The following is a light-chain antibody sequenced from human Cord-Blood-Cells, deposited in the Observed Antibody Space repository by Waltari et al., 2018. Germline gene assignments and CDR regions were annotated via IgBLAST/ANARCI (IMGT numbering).Light chain of an antibody. Sequence: QSALTQPASVSGSPGQSITISCTGTSSDVGSYNIVSWYQQHPGKAPKLMIYEGSKRPSGVSNRFSGSKFGNTASLTISGLQAEDEADYYCCSYAGSSTFYVFGTGTKVTVL. CDR1: SSDVGSYNI. CDR3: CSYAGSSTFYV. CDR2: EGS. J-gene: IGLJ1*01. V-gene: IGLV2-23*01.